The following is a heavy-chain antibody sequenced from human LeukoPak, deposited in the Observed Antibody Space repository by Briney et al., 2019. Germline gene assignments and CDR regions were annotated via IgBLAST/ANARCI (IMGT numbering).Heavy chain of an antibody. Sequence: PGGSLRLSCAASGFTFSSYSMNWVRQAPGKGLEWVSAISGSGGSTYYADSVKGRFTISRDNSKNTLYLQMNSLRAEDTAVYYCAVGYSSGWRFDYWGQGTLVTVSS. CDR1: GFTFSSYS. J-gene: IGHJ4*02. V-gene: IGHV3-23*01. D-gene: IGHD6-19*01. CDR2: ISGSGGST. CDR3: AVGYSSGWRFDY.